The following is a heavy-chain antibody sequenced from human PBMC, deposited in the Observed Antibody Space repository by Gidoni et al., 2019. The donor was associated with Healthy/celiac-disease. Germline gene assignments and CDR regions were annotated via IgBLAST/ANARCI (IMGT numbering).Heavy chain of an antibody. CDR2: ISAYNGNT. V-gene: IGHV1-18*01. CDR1: GYTFTSYG. J-gene: IGHJ4*02. Sequence: QVQLVQSGAEVKKPGASVKVSCKASGYTFTSYGISWVRQAPGQGLEWMGWISAYNGNTNYAQKLQGRVTMTTDTSTSTAYMELRSLRSDDTAVYYCARDGYSLGVVVPAAMLYSKKRDPFDYWGQGTLVTVSS. CDR3: ARDGYSLGVVVPAAMLYSKKRDPFDY. D-gene: IGHD2-2*01.